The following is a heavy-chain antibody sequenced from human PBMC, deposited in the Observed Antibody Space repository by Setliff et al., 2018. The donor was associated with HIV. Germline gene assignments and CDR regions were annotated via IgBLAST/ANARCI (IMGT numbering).Heavy chain of an antibody. Sequence: GGSLRLSCVASGFTFSISGMHWVRQAPGKGLEWVTGIEYDESNKRYADSVKGRCTISRDNAKNSLYLQMNSLRAEDTAVYYCAKAQWLLSHWGFDPWGQGTLVTVSS. CDR2: IEYDESNK. J-gene: IGHJ5*02. CDR1: GFTFSISG. V-gene: IGHV3-33*03. D-gene: IGHD3-3*01. CDR3: AKAQWLLSHWGFDP.